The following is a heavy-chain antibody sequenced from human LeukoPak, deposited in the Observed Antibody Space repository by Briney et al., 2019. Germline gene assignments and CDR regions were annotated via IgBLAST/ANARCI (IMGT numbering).Heavy chain of an antibody. CDR3: AKDAERGFDYSNSLNY. Sequence: GGSLRLSCETSGFTFSHYGMHWARQAPGAGLEWVAVIWSDASNTYYADSVKGRFTISRDNSRNTLYLQMSSLRAEDTAVYYCAKDAERGFDYSNSLNYWGQGTLVTVSS. D-gene: IGHD4-11*01. CDR2: IWSDASNT. V-gene: IGHV3-33*06. J-gene: IGHJ4*02. CDR1: GFTFSHYG.